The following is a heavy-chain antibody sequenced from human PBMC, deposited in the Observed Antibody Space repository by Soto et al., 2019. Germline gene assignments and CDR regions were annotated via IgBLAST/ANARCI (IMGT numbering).Heavy chain of an antibody. D-gene: IGHD4-17*01. V-gene: IGHV4-31*03. J-gene: IGHJ4*02. Sequence: QVQLQESGPGLVKPSQTLSLTCSVSGGSISSDDYYWSWIRQHPGKGLEWIGYIYSSGSTYYNPSLKSRVMISIDTSKKQFSLKLTSVTAADTAVYYCARESRDDYDPVWGQGTLVTVSS. CDR3: ARESRDDYDPV. CDR2: IYSSGST. CDR1: GGSISSDDYY.